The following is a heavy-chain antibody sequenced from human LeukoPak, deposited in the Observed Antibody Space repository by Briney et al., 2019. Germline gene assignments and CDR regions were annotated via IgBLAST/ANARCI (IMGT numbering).Heavy chain of an antibody. CDR2: ISGSGGST. D-gene: IGHD5-12*01. Sequence: PGGSLRLSCAASGFTFSSYAMSWVRQAPGKGLEWVSAISGSGGSTYYADSVKGRFTISRDNSKNTLYLQMNSLRAEDTAVYYCAKDMPGYSGYDSGRAFDYWGQGTLVTVSS. CDR3: AKDMPGYSGYDSGRAFDY. J-gene: IGHJ4*02. CDR1: GFTFSSYA. V-gene: IGHV3-23*01.